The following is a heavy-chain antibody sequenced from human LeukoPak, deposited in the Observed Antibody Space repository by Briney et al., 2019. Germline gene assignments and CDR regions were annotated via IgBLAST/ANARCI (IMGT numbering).Heavy chain of an antibody. CDR1: GGSISSYY. CDR2: IYYSGST. CDR3: ARGNYYDSSGYYRLFDY. Sequence: SETLSLTCTVSGGSISSYYWPWIRQPPGKGLEWIGYIYYSGSTNYNASLKSRVTISIDTTKNQFSLKLSSVTAADTAVYYCARGNYYDSSGYYRLFDYWGQGTLVTVSS. V-gene: IGHV4-59*01. J-gene: IGHJ4*02. D-gene: IGHD3-22*01.